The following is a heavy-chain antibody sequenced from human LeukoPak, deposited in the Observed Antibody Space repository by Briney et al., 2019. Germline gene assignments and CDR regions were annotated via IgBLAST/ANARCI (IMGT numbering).Heavy chain of an antibody. CDR2: MNSDVNSS. Sequence: PGGSLRLSCAASGFTVSSCYMIWVRQAPGKGLELVSRMNSDVNSSTYADSVKGRFTISRENAKSTPYLQMNSLRAEDTAVYYCARGGVGSNIYWYFDFWGRGTLVTVSS. D-gene: IGHD5-24*01. V-gene: IGHV3-74*01. CDR3: ARGGVGSNIYWYFDF. J-gene: IGHJ2*01. CDR1: GFTVSSCY.